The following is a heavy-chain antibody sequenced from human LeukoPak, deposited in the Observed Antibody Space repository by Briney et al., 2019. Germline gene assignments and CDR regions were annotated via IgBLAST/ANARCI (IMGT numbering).Heavy chain of an antibody. V-gene: IGHV3-64*02. CDR2: IGGGGVTT. CDR1: GFTFSSYS. J-gene: IGHJ2*01. D-gene: IGHD1-26*01. CDR3: AREGGGSGLWYYDL. Sequence: AGGSLRLSCAASGFTFSSYSMNWVRQAPGKGPEFVSVIGGGGVTTFYADSVKDRFTISRDKSKNTLYLEMGSLRAEDMAVYYCAREGGGSGLWYYDLWGRGTLVTVSS.